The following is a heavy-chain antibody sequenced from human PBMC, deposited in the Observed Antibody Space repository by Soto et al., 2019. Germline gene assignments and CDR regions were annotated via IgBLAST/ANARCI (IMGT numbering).Heavy chain of an antibody. CDR1: GFTFSGSA. D-gene: IGHD2-2*01. CDR3: TRMKDVVVPAAMALDYYYYMDV. V-gene: IGHV3-73*01. J-gene: IGHJ6*03. CDR2: IRSKANSYAT. Sequence: GGSLRLSCAASGFTFSGSAMHWVRQASGKGLEWVGRIRSKANSYATAYAASVKGRLTISRDDSKNTAYLQMNSMKTEDTAVYYCTRMKDVVVPAAMALDYYYYMDVWGKGTTVTVSS.